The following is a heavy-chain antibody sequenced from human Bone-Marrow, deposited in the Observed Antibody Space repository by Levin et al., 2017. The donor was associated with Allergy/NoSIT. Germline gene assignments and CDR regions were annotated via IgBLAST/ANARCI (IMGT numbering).Heavy chain of an antibody. CDR2: ISYDGSNK. CDR1: GFTFSSYG. CDR3: AKDRYYYGAGPYRPNYFDY. D-gene: IGHD3-10*01. V-gene: IGHV3-30*18. J-gene: IGHJ4*02. Sequence: QPGGSLRLSCAASGFTFSSYGMHWVRQAPGKGLEWVAVISYDGSNKYYADSVKGRFTISRDNSKNTLYLQMNSLRAEDTAVYYCAKDRYYYGAGPYRPNYFDYWGQGTLVTVSS.